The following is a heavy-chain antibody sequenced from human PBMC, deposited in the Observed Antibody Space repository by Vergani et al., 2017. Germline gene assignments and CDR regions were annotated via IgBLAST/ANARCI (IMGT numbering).Heavy chain of an antibody. J-gene: IGHJ5*02. CDR2: IKSKTDGGTT. V-gene: IGHV3-15*01. D-gene: IGHD6-13*01. CDR3: TTDPRGLQQLKTDGFDP. CDR1: GFTFSNAW. Sequence: EVQLVESGGGLVKPGGSLRLSCAASGFTFSNAWMSWVRQAPGKGLEWVGRIKSKTDGGTTDDAAPVKGRFTISRDDSKNTLYLQMNSLKTEDTAVYYCTTDPRGLQQLKTDGFDPWGQGTRVTVSS.